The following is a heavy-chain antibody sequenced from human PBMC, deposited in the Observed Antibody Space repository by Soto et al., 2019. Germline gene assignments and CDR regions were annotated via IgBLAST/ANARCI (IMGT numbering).Heavy chain of an antibody. V-gene: IGHV1-2*04. Sequence: ASVKVSCKASGYTFTGYYMHWVRQAPGQGLEWMGWSNPNSGGTNYAQKFQGWVTMTRDTSISTAYMELSSLRSEDTAVYYCARVSGSCVFDYWGQGTLFTVSS. J-gene: IGHJ4*02. CDR3: ARVSGSCVFDY. CDR1: GYTFTGYY. D-gene: IGHD1-26*01. CDR2: SNPNSGGT.